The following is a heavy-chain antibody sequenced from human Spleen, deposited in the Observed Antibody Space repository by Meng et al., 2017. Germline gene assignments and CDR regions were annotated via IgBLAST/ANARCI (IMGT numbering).Heavy chain of an antibody. J-gene: IGHJ4*02. CDR3: ATDTSNFWNGYYNY. CDR2: ISRSGRT. D-gene: IGHD3-3*01. V-gene: IGHV4-34*01. Sequence: SETLSLTCAVYGGSFSGYYWSWIRQPPGKGLEWIGEISRSGRTNYNPALKSRVTISVDTSKNQFSLRLTSVTAADTAVYYCATDTSNFWNGYYNYWGQGTLVTVSS. CDR1: GGSFSGYY.